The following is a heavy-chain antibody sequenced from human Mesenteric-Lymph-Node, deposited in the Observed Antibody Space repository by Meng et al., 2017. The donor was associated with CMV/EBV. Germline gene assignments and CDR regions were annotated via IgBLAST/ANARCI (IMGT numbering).Heavy chain of an antibody. CDR1: GYTFTSYD. CDR3: ARVTAVAGLYYYYGMDV. Sequence: ASVKVSCKASGYTFTSYDINWVRQATGQGLEWMGWMNPNSGKTGYAQKFQGRVTMTRNTSLSTAYMELSSLRSEDTAVYYCARVTAVAGLYYYYGMDVWGQGTTVTVSS. J-gene: IGHJ6*02. CDR2: MNPNSGKT. V-gene: IGHV1-8*01. D-gene: IGHD6-19*01.